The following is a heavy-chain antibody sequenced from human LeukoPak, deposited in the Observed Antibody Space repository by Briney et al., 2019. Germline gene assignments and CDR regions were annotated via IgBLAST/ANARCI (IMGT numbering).Heavy chain of an antibody. J-gene: IGHJ4*02. V-gene: IGHV3-11*04. Sequence: PGGSLRLSCAASGFTFSDYFMTWIRQAPGKGLEWVSYISGSGSNKYYADSVKGRFTISRDNAKNSLYLQMNSLRVEDTAVYYCATSHSSVAGIVGDWGQGTLVTVSS. CDR2: ISGSGSNK. D-gene: IGHD6-19*01. CDR3: ATSHSSVAGIVGD. CDR1: GFTFSDYF.